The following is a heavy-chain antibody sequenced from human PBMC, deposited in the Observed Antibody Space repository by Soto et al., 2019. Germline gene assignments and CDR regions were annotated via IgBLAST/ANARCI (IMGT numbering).Heavy chain of an antibody. D-gene: IGHD4-17*01. Sequence: SVKVSCKASGGPFSRYAISWVRLAPGQGLEWIGGFIPIYGTRNYAQKFQGRVTITADESTSTAYMELSSLRSEDTAVYYCARAERPYGDYDNYYYAMDVWDQGTSVTVSS. CDR2: FIPIYGTR. CDR1: GGPFSRYA. V-gene: IGHV1-69*13. J-gene: IGHJ6*02. CDR3: ARAERPYGDYDNYYYAMDV.